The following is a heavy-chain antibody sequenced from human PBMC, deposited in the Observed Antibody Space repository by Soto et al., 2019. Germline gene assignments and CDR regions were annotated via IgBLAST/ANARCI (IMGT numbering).Heavy chain of an antibody. V-gene: IGHV4-59*01. D-gene: IGHD6-13*01. Sequence: PSETLSLTCTVSGGSISSYYWSWIRQPPGKGLEWIGYIYYSGSTNYNPSLKSRVTISVDTSKNQFSLKLSSVTAADTAVYYCARAAAAGNFPDPYYCDYWGQGTLVTVS. J-gene: IGHJ4*02. CDR3: ARAAAAGNFPDPYYCDY. CDR2: IYYSGST. CDR1: GGSISSYY.